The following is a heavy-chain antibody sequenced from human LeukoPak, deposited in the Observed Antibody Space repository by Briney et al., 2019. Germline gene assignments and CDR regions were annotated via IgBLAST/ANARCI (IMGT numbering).Heavy chain of an antibody. V-gene: IGHV4-39*07. Sequence: SETLSLTCTVSGGSTSSSSYYWGWIRQPPGKGLEWIGSIYYSGSTYYNPSLKSRVTISVDTSKNQFSLKLSSVTAADTAVYYCASWGSSWPDYWGQGTLVTVSS. CDR1: GGSTSSSSYY. CDR3: ASWGSSWPDY. D-gene: IGHD6-13*01. CDR2: IYYSGST. J-gene: IGHJ4*02.